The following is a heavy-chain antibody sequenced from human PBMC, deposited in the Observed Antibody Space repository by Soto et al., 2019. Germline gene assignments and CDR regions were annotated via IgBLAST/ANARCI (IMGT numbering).Heavy chain of an antibody. Sequence: GESLKISCKGSGYSFTSYWIGWVRQMPGKGLEWMGIIYPGDSDTRYSPSFQGQVTISADKSISTAYLRWSSLKASDTAMYYCAICVVAGPPPYAIDIWGPGLMVTVSS. D-gene: IGHD6-19*01. CDR1: GYSFTSYW. CDR3: AICVVAGPPPYAIDI. V-gene: IGHV5-51*01. J-gene: IGHJ3*02. CDR2: IYPGDSDT.